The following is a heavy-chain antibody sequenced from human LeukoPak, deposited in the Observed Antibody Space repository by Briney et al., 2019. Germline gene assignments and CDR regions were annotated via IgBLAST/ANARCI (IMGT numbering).Heavy chain of an antibody. CDR3: ARDGTGSPVYYYMEV. J-gene: IGHJ6*03. CDR2: ICYIGCT. V-gene: IGHV4-39*07. Sequence: SETPALTCSVSCGSISSSRYHWGWIRQPPGNGLEWIGSICYIGCTYYNLSLKSRVTISVDTYQHQFSLKLSSVTAADTAVYYCARDGTGSPVYYYMEVCGKGSTVTASS. D-gene: IGHD1-14*01. CDR1: CGSISSSRYH.